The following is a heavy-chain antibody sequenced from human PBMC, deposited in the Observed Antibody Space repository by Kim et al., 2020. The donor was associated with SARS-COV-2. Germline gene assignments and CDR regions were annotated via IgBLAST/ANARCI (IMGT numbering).Heavy chain of an antibody. Sequence: YYVDSVKGRVTISRDNAKNSLYLKMNSLRAEDTAVYYCARLGSSSWNFDYWGQGTLVTVSS. CDR3: ARLGSSSWNFDY. V-gene: IGHV3-7*04. J-gene: IGHJ4*02. D-gene: IGHD6-13*01.